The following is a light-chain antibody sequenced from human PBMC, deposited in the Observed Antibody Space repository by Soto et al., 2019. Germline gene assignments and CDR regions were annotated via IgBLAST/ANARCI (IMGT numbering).Light chain of an antibody. J-gene: IGKJ1*01. CDR1: QGIGDT. Sequence: EVVLTQSPATLSVSPGEGVTLSCRASQGIGDTLAWYQHKPGQTPRLLIYDTSARATGVPARFSGSRSGTDFTLTTSRLEPEDFAVYYCQHYGSSRWTFGQGTKVDIK. CDR2: DTS. CDR3: QHYGSSRWT. V-gene: IGKV3-20*01.